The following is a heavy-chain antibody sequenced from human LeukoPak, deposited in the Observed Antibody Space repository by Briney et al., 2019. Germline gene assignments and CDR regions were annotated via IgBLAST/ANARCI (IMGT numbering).Heavy chain of an antibody. V-gene: IGHV1-2*02. CDR1: GYTFTGYY. Sequence: ASVKVSCKASGYTFTGYYMHWVRQAPGQGLEWMGWINPNSGGTNYAQKFQGRVTMTRDTPISTAYMELSRLRSDDTAVYYCARGRASSWYNWLDPWGQGTLVTVSS. D-gene: IGHD6-13*01. CDR3: ARGRASSWYNWLDP. CDR2: INPNSGGT. J-gene: IGHJ5*02.